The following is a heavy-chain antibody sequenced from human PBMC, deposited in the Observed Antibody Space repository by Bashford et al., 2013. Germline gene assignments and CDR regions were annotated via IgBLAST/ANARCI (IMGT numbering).Heavy chain of an antibody. D-gene: IGHD3-16*01. V-gene: IGHV1-3*01. Sequence: WVRQAPGQRLEWMGWITAGNGDTKYSQKFQGRVTITRDTSASTAYMDLSSLRSEDTAVYYCAKSPSGVMWGMDGWGQGTTVTVSS. J-gene: IGHJ6*02. CDR3: AKSPSGVMWGMDG. CDR2: ITAGNGDT.